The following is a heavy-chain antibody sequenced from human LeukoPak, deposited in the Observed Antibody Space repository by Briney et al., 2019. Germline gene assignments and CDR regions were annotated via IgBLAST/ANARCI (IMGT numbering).Heavy chain of an antibody. V-gene: IGHV4-31*03. Sequence: SQTLSLTCIVSGGSINRGGYSWSWIRQRPGKGLEWIGYISHGGNTHYNPSLKSRVSIIVDTSKNQFSLRLSSMTAADTAMYYCARLGYSTSWNTLGYWGQGTLITASS. CDR1: GGSINRGGYS. J-gene: IGHJ4*02. CDR2: ISHGGNT. CDR3: ARLGYSTSWNTLGY. D-gene: IGHD6-13*01.